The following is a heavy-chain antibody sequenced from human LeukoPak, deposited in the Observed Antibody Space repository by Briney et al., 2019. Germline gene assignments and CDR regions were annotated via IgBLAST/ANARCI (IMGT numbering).Heavy chain of an antibody. Sequence: SETLSLTCTVSGGSISSGDYYWSWIRQPPGKGLEWIGYIYYSGSTYYNPSLKSRVTISVDTSKNQFSLKLSSVTAADTAVYYCARAATMVRGVTIDAFDIWGQGTMVTVSS. CDR2: IYYSGST. J-gene: IGHJ3*02. CDR1: GGSISSGDYY. CDR3: ARAATMVRGVTIDAFDI. V-gene: IGHV4-30-4*01. D-gene: IGHD3-10*01.